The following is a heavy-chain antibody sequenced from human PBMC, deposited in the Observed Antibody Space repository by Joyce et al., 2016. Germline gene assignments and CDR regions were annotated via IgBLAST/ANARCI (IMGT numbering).Heavy chain of an antibody. CDR1: GFTFRPSS. Sequence: EVQLVESGGGLVEPGGSLRISCAASGFTFRPSSMSWFRQAPGKGLEWVSAISGDSTYIFYADSVKGRFTVSRDNAKNSLYLQMNTLRAEDTAVFFCARGGLVYDYSMDVWGQGTTVTVSS. CDR2: ISGDSTYI. D-gene: IGHD2-8*02. V-gene: IGHV3-21*02. J-gene: IGHJ6*02. CDR3: ARGGLVYDYSMDV.